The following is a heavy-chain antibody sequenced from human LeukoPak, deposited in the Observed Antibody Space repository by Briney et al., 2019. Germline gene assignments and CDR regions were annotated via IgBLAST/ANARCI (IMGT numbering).Heavy chain of an antibody. V-gene: IGHV4-59*01. D-gene: IGHD5-24*01. J-gene: IGHJ3*02. CDR2: IYYSGST. CDR1: GGSISSYY. Sequence: TASETLSLTCTVSGGSISSYYWSWIRQPPGKGLEWIGYIYYSGSTNYNPSLKSRVTISVDTSKNQFSPKLSSVTAADTAVYYCARGLGDGYSDAFDIWGQGTMVTVSS. CDR3: ARGLGDGYSDAFDI.